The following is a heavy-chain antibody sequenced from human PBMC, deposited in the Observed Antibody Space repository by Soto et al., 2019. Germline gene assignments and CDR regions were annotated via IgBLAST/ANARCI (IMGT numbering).Heavy chain of an antibody. Sequence: QVQLVQSGAEVKKPGASVKVSCKASGYTFTSYDINWVRQATGQGLEWMGLMNPNSANTDYAQKFHGIVTMTRNTSISTAYMELSSMRSEDTAVYYCARDQANYGMDVWGQGTTVTVSS. CDR2: MNPNSANT. CDR3: ARDQANYGMDV. J-gene: IGHJ6*02. V-gene: IGHV1-8*01. CDR1: GYTFTSYD.